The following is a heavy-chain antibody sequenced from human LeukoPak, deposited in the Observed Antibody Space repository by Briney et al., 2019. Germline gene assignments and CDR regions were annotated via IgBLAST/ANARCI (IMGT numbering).Heavy chain of an antibody. CDR1: GYTFTGYY. J-gene: IGHJ4*02. Sequence: GASVKVSCKASGYTFTGYYMHWVRQAPGQGLEWMGRINPNSGGTNYAQKFQGRVTMTRDTSISTAYMELSRLRSDDTAVYYCARYSGSYSGFDYWRQGTLVTVSS. D-gene: IGHD1-26*01. CDR3: ARYSGSYSGFDY. CDR2: INPNSGGT. V-gene: IGHV1-2*06.